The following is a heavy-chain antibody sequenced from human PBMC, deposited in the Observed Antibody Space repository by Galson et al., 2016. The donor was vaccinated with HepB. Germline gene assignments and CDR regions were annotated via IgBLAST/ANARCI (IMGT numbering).Heavy chain of an antibody. CDR2: IYYTGST. CDR1: GGSISSSSYY. Sequence: SETLSLTCTVSGGSISSSSYYWGWIRQSPGKGLEWIGSIYYTGSTYYNPSLKSRVTISVDTSKNQFSLKLSSLTAADTAVYYCVKPDSYNSYGMNVWGQGTTVTVFS. J-gene: IGHJ6*02. V-gene: IGHV4-39*01. CDR3: VKPDSYNSYGMNV. D-gene: IGHD1-1*01.